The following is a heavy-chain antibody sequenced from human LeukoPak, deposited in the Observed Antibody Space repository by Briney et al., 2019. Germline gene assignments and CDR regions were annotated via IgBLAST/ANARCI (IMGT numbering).Heavy chain of an antibody. D-gene: IGHD5-18*01. CDR3: AKDEYSYGYVRYFDY. V-gene: IGHV3-9*03. Sequence: GRSLRLSCAASGFTFGDYAMHWVRHAPGKGLEWVSGISWNSGSIGYADSVKGRFTISRDNAKNSLYLQMNSLRAEDMALYYCAKDEYSYGYVRYFDYWGQGTLVTVSS. CDR1: GFTFGDYA. CDR2: ISWNSGSI. J-gene: IGHJ4*02.